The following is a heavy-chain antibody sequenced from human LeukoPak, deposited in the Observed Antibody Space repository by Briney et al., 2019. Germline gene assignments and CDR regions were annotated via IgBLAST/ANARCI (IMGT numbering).Heavy chain of an antibody. CDR2: ISSSSSYM. D-gene: IGHD3-22*01. CDR3: VRVIPSSGTLDF. J-gene: IGHJ4*02. CDR1: GFAFNTYS. V-gene: IGHV3-21*01. Sequence: PGGSLRLSCAASGFAFNTYSMNWVRQAPGKGLQWVSSISSSSSYMFYGDSMEGRFTISRDNAEKSLYLRMNSLRAEDTAVYYCVRVIPSSGTLDFWGQGTLVTVSS.